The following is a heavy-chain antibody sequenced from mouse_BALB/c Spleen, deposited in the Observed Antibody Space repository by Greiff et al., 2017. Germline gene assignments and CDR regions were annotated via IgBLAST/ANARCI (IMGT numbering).Heavy chain of an antibody. CDR3: ARRGRIDYYAMDY. J-gene: IGHJ4*01. V-gene: IGHV1-69*02. Sequence: QVQLKEPGAELVKPGAPVKLSCKASGYTFTSYWMNWVKQRPGRGLEWIGRIDPSDSETHYNQKFKDKATLTVDKSSSTAYIQLSSLTSEDSAVYYCARRGRIDYYAMDYWGQGTSVTVSS. CDR2: IDPSDSET. CDR1: GYTFTSYW.